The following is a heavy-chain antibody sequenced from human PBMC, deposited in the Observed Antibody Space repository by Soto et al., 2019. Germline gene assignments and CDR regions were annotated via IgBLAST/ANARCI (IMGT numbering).Heavy chain of an antibody. V-gene: IGHV1-69*13. CDR1: GGTFSSYA. J-gene: IGHJ4*02. CDR2: IIPIFGTA. Sequence: ASVKVSCKASGGTFSSYAISWVRQAPGQGLEWMGGIIPIFGTANYAQKFQGRVTITADASTSTAYMELRSLRSDDTAVYYCARMRSSSWYYSYWGQGTLVTVSS. D-gene: IGHD6-13*01. CDR3: ARMRSSSWYYSY.